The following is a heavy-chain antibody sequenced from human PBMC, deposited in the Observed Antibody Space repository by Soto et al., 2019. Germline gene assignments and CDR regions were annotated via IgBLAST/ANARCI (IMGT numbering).Heavy chain of an antibody. D-gene: IGHD3-22*01. V-gene: IGHV1-3*01. J-gene: IGHJ4*02. CDR3: ARPKDYDDCLAY. Sequence: QVQLVQSGAEVKKPGASVKVSCKASGYTFTRYNMHWVRQAPGQRLEWMGWINAGNGNTKYSQKFQGRVTITRDTAANTAYMELSRLMSEDTGVYYCARPKDYDDCLAYWGQGTLVTVSS. CDR1: GYTFTRYN. CDR2: INAGNGNT.